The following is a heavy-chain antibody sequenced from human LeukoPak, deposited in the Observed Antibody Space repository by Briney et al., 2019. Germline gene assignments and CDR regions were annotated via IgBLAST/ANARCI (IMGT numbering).Heavy chain of an antibody. Sequence: GASVKVSCKASGFTFTTSAVQWVRQARGQRLEWIGWIVVGSGNTNYAQKFQERVTVIRDMSTSTAYMELSSLRSDDTAVYYCARGPSQYSGSYNYWGQGTLVTVSS. V-gene: IGHV1-58*01. CDR3: ARGPSQYSGSYNY. D-gene: IGHD1-26*01. J-gene: IGHJ4*02. CDR1: GFTFTTSA. CDR2: IVVGSGNT.